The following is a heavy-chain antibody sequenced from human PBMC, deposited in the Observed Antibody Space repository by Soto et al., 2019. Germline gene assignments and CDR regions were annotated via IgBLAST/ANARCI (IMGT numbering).Heavy chain of an antibody. Sequence: QVQLVESGGGVVQPGRSLRLSCAASGFTFSSYGMHWVRQAPGKGLEWVAVISYDGSNKYYADSVKGRFTISRDNSKNTLYLQMNSLRAEDTAVSYCAKVRWPDFDYWGQGTLVTVSS. CDR3: AKVRWPDFDY. V-gene: IGHV3-30*18. J-gene: IGHJ4*02. D-gene: IGHD6-13*01. CDR1: GFTFSSYG. CDR2: ISYDGSNK.